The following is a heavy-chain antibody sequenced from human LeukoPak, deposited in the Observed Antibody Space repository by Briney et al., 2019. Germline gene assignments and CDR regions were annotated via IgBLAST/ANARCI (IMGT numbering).Heavy chain of an antibody. V-gene: IGHV3-30*07. D-gene: IGHD4-17*01. CDR3: ARDGPYGDYGQGVY. Sequence: GRYTISRDTSKNTLYLQMDSLRAEDTAVYYCARDGPYGDYGQGVYWGQGTLVTVSS. J-gene: IGHJ4*02.